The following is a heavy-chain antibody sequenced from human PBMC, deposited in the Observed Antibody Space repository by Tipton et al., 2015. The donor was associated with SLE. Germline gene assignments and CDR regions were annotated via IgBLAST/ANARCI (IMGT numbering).Heavy chain of an antibody. D-gene: IGHD3-10*01. J-gene: IGHJ4*02. CDR2: IIPMFDIE. V-gene: IGHV1-69*02. Sequence: QVQLVQSGAEVKKPGSSVKVSCKASGGTFSSYTITWVRQAPGQGLEWMGRIIPMFDIEDYAQKFRGRVTITADKSTTTAYMELSSLGSEDTAIYYCTRGLRFTMVQGVEYWGQGTLVTVSS. CDR3: TRGLRFTMVQGVEY. CDR1: GGTFSSYT.